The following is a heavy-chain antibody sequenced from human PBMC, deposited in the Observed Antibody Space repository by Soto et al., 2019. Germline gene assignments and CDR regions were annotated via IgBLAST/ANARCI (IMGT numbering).Heavy chain of an antibody. CDR1: GFTFSSYA. CDR2: ISGSDGGT. Sequence: GGSLRLSCAASGFTFSSYAMTWVRQAPGKGLEWVATISGSDGGTYYADSAKDRFTISRDNSKNTLYLQMNNLRAEDTAVYYCANRPRYYHMDVWGQGTTVTVS. V-gene: IGHV3-23*01. J-gene: IGHJ6*02. CDR3: ANRPRYYHMDV.